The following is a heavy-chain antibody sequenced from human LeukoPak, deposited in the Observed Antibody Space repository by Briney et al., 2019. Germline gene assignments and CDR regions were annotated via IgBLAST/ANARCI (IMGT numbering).Heavy chain of an antibody. V-gene: IGHV1-2*02. Sequence: ASVKVSCKASGYTFTGYYMHWVRQAPGQGLEWMGWINPNSGGTNYAQKFQGRVTMTRDTSINTAYMELSRLTSDDTAVYYCARGRDLDCSSISCSMFDYWGQGTLVTVSS. CDR3: ARGRDLDCSSISCSMFDY. J-gene: IGHJ4*02. D-gene: IGHD2-2*01. CDR2: INPNSGGT. CDR1: GYTFTGYY.